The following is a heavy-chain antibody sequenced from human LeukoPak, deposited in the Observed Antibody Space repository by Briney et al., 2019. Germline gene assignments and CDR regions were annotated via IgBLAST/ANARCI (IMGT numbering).Heavy chain of an antibody. CDR1: GGTFSSYA. V-gene: IGHV1-69*13. Sequence: SVKVSCKASGGTFSSYAISWVRQAPGQGLEWMGGIIPIFGTANYAQKFQGRVTITADESTSTAYMELSSLRSEETAVYYCARNHADIVVVGWFDPWGQGTLVTVSS. D-gene: IGHD2-2*01. CDR2: IIPIFGTA. CDR3: ARNHADIVVVGWFDP. J-gene: IGHJ5*02.